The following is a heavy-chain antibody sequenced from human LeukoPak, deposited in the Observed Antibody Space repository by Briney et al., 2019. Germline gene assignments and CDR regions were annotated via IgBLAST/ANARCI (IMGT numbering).Heavy chain of an antibody. CDR2: ISSSGSTI. D-gene: IGHD3-3*01. V-gene: IGHV3-11*01. Sequence: GGSLRLSCAASGFTVSRNYMSWIRQAPGKGLEWVSYISSSGSTIYYTDSVKGRFTISRDNAKNSLYLQMSSLRAEDTAVYYCATAPSRITLFGVVPYFFDYWGQGTLVTVSS. CDR1: GFTVSRNY. J-gene: IGHJ4*02. CDR3: ATAPSRITLFGVVPYFFDY.